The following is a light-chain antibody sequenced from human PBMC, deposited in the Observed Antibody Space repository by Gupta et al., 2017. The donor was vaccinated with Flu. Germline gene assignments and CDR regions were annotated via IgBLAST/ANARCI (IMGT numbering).Light chain of an antibody. Sequence: ERVMTQSPATLSVSPGERATLPCRASQNVSNNLGWYHQKPGQPPRLRIYGASTRVTGVPARFSGRGSGTEFTLTIRSLQSEESGIYYWKQYKKWHAFGGGTKVEIK. CDR1: QNVSNN. CDR2: GAS. V-gene: IGKV3-15*01. CDR3: KQYKKWHA. J-gene: IGKJ4*01.